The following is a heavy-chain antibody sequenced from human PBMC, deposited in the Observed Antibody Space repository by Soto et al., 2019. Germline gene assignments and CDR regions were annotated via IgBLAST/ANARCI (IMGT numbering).Heavy chain of an antibody. J-gene: IGHJ4*02. CDR1: GGSISSGDYY. CDR2: IYYSGGT. CDR3: ARARGARYFDY. Sequence: QVQLQESGPGLVKPSQTLSLTCTVSGGSISSGDYYWSWIRQPPGKGLEWIGDIYYSGGTYYNPSLKSRVTISVDPSKTQFSLKLSSVTAADTAVYYCARARGARYFDYWGQGTLVTVSS. V-gene: IGHV4-30-4*01. D-gene: IGHD2-15*01.